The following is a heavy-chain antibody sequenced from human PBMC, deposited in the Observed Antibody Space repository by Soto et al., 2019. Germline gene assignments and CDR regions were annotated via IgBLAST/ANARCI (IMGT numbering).Heavy chain of an antibody. D-gene: IGHD6-19*01. CDR3: ARDPEGEIAVAGGY. Sequence: GESLKISCAASGFTVSSNYMSWVRQAPGKGLEWVSVIYSGGSTYYADSVKGRFTISRDNSKNTLYLQMNSLRAEDTAVYYCARDPEGEIAVAGGYWGQGTLVTVSS. J-gene: IGHJ4*02. CDR2: IYSGGST. V-gene: IGHV3-66*01. CDR1: GFTVSSNY.